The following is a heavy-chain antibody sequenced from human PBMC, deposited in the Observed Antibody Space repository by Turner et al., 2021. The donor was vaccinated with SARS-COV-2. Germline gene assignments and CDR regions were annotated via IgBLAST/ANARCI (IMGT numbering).Heavy chain of an antibody. D-gene: IGHD2-8*01. Sequence: QMQLVESGGGVVQPGRSLRLSCAASGFTFSTYGIHWVRQAPGKGLEWQAIVSYDGSQQYCAESVKGRFAVSRDNSNNTVSLLMNSLGAEDTAVYFCAKTRVSYRISNDPLEIWGQGTWVTVSS. J-gene: IGHJ3*02. CDR1: GFTFSTYG. V-gene: IGHV3-30*18. CDR3: AKTRVSYRISNDPLEI. CDR2: VSYDGSQQ.